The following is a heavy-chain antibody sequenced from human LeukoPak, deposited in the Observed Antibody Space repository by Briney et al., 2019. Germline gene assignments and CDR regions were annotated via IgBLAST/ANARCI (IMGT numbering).Heavy chain of an antibody. CDR2: IYYSGST. J-gene: IGHJ5*02. Sequence: SETLSLTCTVSGGSISSYYWNWIRQPPGKGLEWIGYIYYSGSTDYNPSLKSRVTISVDTSKNQFSLKLNSVTAADTAVYYCATSTISYWFDPWGQGTLVTVSS. V-gene: IGHV4-59*08. CDR3: ATSTISYWFDP. CDR1: GGSISSYY. D-gene: IGHD2-2*01.